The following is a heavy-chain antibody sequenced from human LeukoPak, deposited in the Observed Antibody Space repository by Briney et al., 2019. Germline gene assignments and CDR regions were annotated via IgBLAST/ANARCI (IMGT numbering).Heavy chain of an antibody. J-gene: IGHJ4*01. Sequence: GGSLRLSCAASGFTFSSYNMNWVRQAPGKGLEWVSSISDRSTYIYYADSVRGRFTVSRDKAENSLYLQMKKLRAEDTAVYYCARDPASDFASGYNSRWGQGTLVTVSS. D-gene: IGHD3-3*01. V-gene: IGHV3-21*01. CDR3: ARDPASDFASGYNSR. CDR1: GFTFSSYN. CDR2: ISDRSTYI.